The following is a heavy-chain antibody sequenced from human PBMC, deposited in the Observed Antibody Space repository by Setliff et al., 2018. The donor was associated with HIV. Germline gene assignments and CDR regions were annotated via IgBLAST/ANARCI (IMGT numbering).Heavy chain of an antibody. CDR1: GGSISSGGYY. CDR2: IYYSGST. Sequence: PSETLSLTCTVSGGSISSGGYYWSWIRQHPGKGLEWIGFIYYSGSTYYNPSLKSRVTISVDMSQNQFSLKLRSMTAADTAVYYCARDYYGSGSSTGYYYYMDVWGKGTTVTVSS. J-gene: IGHJ6*03. CDR3: ARDYYGSGSSTGYYYYMDV. V-gene: IGHV4-31*03. D-gene: IGHD3-10*01.